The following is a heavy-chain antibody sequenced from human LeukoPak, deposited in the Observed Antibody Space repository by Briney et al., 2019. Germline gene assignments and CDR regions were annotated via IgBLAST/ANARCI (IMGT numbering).Heavy chain of an antibody. CDR3: ATNSVDYNFWSGYYSCDY. CDR2: IVGDSGNT. D-gene: IGHD3-3*01. V-gene: IGHV1-58*02. CDR1: GLTFTNSA. Sequence: GTSVKVSCKASGLTFTNSAMQWVRPARGQRLDWIGCIVGDSGNTNYAEKFQERVTITRDMSTTTAYMELSSLRSEDKAVYYCATNSVDYNFWSGYYSCDYWGQGTLVTVSS. J-gene: IGHJ4*02.